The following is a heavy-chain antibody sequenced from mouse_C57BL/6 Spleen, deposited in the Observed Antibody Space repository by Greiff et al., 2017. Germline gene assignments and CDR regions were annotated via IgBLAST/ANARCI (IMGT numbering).Heavy chain of an antibody. Sequence: DVKLVESGPGLVKPSQSLSLTCSVTGYSITSGYYWNWIRQFPGNKLEWMGYISYDGSNNYNPSLKNRISITRDTSKNQFFLKLNSVTTEDTATYYCAYYYEGFAYWGQGTLVTVSA. D-gene: IGHD1-1*01. CDR3: AYYYEGFAY. V-gene: IGHV3-6*01. CDR1: GYSITSGYY. CDR2: ISYDGSN. J-gene: IGHJ3*01.